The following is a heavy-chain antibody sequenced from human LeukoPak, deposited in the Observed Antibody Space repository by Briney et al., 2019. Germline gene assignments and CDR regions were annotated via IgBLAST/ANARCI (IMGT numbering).Heavy chain of an antibody. Sequence: GGSLRLSCAASGFTFSGYAMSCVRQAPGKGLEWVSAISGSGGSTYYADSVKGRFTISRDNSKNTLYLQMNSLRAEDTAVYYCAKDPNGGNSVRSWGQGTLVTASS. CDR3: AKDPNGGNSVRS. D-gene: IGHD4-23*01. CDR2: ISGSGGST. J-gene: IGHJ4*02. CDR1: GFTFSGYA. V-gene: IGHV3-23*01.